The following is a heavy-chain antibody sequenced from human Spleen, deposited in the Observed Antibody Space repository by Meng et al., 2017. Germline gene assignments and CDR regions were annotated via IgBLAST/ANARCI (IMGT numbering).Heavy chain of an antibody. D-gene: IGHD5-12*01. J-gene: IGHJ5*02. V-gene: IGHV1-18*01. CDR2: ISAYNGNT. CDR3: ARVVYDIVATINWFDP. Sequence: ASVKVSCKASGYTFTSYGISWVRQAPGQGLEWMGWISAYNGNTNYAQKLQGRVTMTTDTSTSTAYMELRSLRSDDTAVYYCARVVYDIVATINWFDPWGQGTLVTVSS. CDR1: GYTFTSYG.